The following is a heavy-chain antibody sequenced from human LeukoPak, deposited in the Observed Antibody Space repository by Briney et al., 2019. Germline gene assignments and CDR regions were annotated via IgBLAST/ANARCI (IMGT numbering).Heavy chain of an antibody. J-gene: IGHJ4*02. D-gene: IGHD3-9*01. Sequence: ASVKVSCKASGYTFTSYYMHWVRQAPGQGLEWMGIINPSGGSTSYAQKFQGRVTVTRDMSTSTVYMELSSLRSEDTAVYYCARDITRYFDWLLLPSEPPEPDYWGQGTLVTVSS. CDR1: GYTFTSYY. CDR2: INPSGGST. CDR3: ARDITRYFDWLLLPSEPPEPDY. V-gene: IGHV1-46*01.